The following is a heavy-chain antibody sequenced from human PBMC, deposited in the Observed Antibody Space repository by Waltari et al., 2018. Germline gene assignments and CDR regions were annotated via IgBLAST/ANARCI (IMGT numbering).Heavy chain of an antibody. CDR1: GFPFISSA. Sequence: DVQLVESGGGLVKPGGSLRLSWSASGFPFISSAIHWVRQAPGRGLEWVASISGSGRSYIFYTDSVKGRFTISRDNAKNSLFLQMNSLRAEDTAVYYCTRDLYGSGGDYFDPWGQGTLVTVSS. V-gene: IGHV3-21*01. CDR2: ISGSGRSYI. CDR3: TRDLYGSGGDYFDP. J-gene: IGHJ4*02. D-gene: IGHD6-19*01.